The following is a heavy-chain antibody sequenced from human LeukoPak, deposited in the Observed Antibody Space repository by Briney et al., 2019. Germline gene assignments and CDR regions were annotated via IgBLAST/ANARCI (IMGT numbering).Heavy chain of an antibody. Sequence: ASVKVSCKASGYTFTKYAMNWVRQAPGQGLEWMGWITTDTGNPTYAQGFTGRFVFSLDTSVTTAYLQITSLEAEDTAMCYCARAARYCSGGSCFSPRTFDIWGQGTMVTVS. CDR2: ITTDTGNP. CDR3: ARAARYCSGGSCFSPRTFDI. J-gene: IGHJ3*02. V-gene: IGHV7-4-1*02. D-gene: IGHD2-15*01. CDR1: GYTFTKYA.